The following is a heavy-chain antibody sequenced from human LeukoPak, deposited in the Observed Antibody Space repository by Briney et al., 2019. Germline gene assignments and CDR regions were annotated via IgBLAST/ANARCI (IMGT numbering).Heavy chain of an antibody. CDR3: AKGGLGIAAAAGLLDY. D-gene: IGHD6-25*01. CDR2: IKQDGSDK. Sequence: PGDSLRLSCAASGFTFTKYWMTWVRQAPGKGLEWVGNIKQDGSDKNYMDSVKGRFTISRDNTKNSVYLQMSSLRAEDTAVYYCAKGGLGIAAAAGLLDYRGQGTLVTVSS. J-gene: IGHJ4*02. V-gene: IGHV3-7*01. CDR1: GFTFTKYW.